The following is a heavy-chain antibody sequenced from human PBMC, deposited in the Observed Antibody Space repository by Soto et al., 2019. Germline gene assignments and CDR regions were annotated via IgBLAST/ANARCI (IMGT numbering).Heavy chain of an antibody. D-gene: IGHD3-3*01. Sequence: PSETLSLTCTVSGGSISSYYWSWIRQPPGKGLEWIGYIYYSGSTNYNPSLKSRVTISVDTSKNQFSLKLSSVTAADTAVYYCERGPPTYYDFWSGNLKQVADRDYGMDVWGPGTTVTVYS. CDR1: GGSISSYY. CDR3: ERGPPTYYDFWSGNLKQVADRDYGMDV. J-gene: IGHJ6*02. V-gene: IGHV4-59*01. CDR2: IYYSGST.